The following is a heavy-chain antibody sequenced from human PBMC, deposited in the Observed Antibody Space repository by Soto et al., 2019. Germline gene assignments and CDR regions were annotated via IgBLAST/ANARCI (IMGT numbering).Heavy chain of an antibody. J-gene: IGHJ4*02. V-gene: IGHV3-11*01. D-gene: IGHD5-18*01. CDR2: ISNSESDI. Sequence: QVQLVESGGGLVKHGGSLRLSCVASGFIFSDYYMTWIRQAPGKGLEWVSYISNSESDIYYADSVKGRFTISRDNAKKSLYLQMNSLRAEDTAIYYCARSSGYSYGYPSFYFDYWGQGTLVTVSS. CDR1: GFIFSDYY. CDR3: ARSSGYSYGYPSFYFDY.